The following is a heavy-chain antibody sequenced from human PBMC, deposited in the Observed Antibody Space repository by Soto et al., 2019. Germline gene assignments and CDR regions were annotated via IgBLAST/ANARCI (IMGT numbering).Heavy chain of an antibody. CDR3: ARGGYSYGYNYYYYYGMDV. D-gene: IGHD5-18*01. CDR1: GYTLTELS. CDR2: FDPEDGET. Sequence: ASVKVSCKVSGYTLTELSMHWVRQAPGKGLEWMGGFDPEDGETIYAQKFQGRVTMTEDTSTDTAYMELSSLRSEDTAVYYCARGGYSYGYNYYYYYGMDVWGQGTTVTVSS. V-gene: IGHV1-24*01. J-gene: IGHJ6*02.